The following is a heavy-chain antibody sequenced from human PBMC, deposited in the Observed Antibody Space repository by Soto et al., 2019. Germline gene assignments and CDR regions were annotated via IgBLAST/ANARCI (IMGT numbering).Heavy chain of an antibody. D-gene: IGHD3-22*01. CDR2: ISGSGGST. J-gene: IGHJ4*02. CDR3: AKDVHYYDSSGYYYIDYFDY. CDR1: GFTFSSYA. V-gene: IGHV3-23*01. Sequence: PGGSLRLSCAASGFTFSSYAMSWVRQAPGKGLEWVSAISGSGGSTYYADSVKGRFTISRDSSKNTLYLQMNSLRAEDTAVYYCAKDVHYYDSSGYYYIDYFDYWGQGTLVTVSS.